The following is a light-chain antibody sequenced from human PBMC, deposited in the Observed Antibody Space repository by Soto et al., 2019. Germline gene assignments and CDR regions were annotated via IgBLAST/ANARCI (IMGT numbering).Light chain of an antibody. V-gene: IGLV2-23*02. CDR2: EVD. J-gene: IGLJ3*02. Sequence: QSALTQPASVSGSPGQSITISCAGTSRDVGSYNLVSWYQQHPGKAPKLMIFEVDKRPSGVSHRFSGSKSGNTASLTISGLQADDEADYYCCSYAGSFTWVFGGGTKVTVL. CDR1: SRDVGSYNL. CDR3: CSYAGSFTWV.